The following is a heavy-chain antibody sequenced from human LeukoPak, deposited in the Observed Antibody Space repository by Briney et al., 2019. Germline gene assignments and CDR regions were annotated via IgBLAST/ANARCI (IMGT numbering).Heavy chain of an antibody. D-gene: IGHD3-22*01. Sequence: GASVKVSCKASGYTFTSYGISWVRQAPGQGLEWMGWISAYNGNTNNAQKLQGRVTMTTDTSTSTAYMELRSLRSDGTAVYYCARDHTYYYDSSGSEGAFDIWGQGTMVTVSS. CDR2: ISAYNGNT. J-gene: IGHJ3*02. CDR1: GYTFTSYG. CDR3: ARDHTYYYDSSGSEGAFDI. V-gene: IGHV1-18*01.